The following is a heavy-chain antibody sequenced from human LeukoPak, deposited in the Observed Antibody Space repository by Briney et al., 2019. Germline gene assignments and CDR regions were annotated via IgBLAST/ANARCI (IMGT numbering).Heavy chain of an antibody. V-gene: IGHV1-69*05. Sequence: SVKVSCKASGYTFTGYYIHWVRQAPGQGLEWMGGIIPIFGTANYAQKFQGRVTITTDESTSTAYMELSSLRSEDTAVYYCARVESGYDPRNYYYYYMDVWGKGTTVTVSS. D-gene: IGHD5-12*01. CDR3: ARVESGYDPRNYYYYYMDV. CDR2: IIPIFGTA. J-gene: IGHJ6*03. CDR1: GYTFTGYY.